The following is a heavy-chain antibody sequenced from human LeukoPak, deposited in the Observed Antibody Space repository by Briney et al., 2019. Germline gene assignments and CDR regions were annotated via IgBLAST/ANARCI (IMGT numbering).Heavy chain of an antibody. CDR2: IQRDGSSP. D-gene: IGHD3-16*01. CDR3: SRGHYGPDY. CDR1: GFTYSSYS. V-gene: IGHV3-74*01. J-gene: IGHJ4*02. Sequence: GGSLRLSCTASGFTYSSYSMHWVRQAPGKGLEWASGIQRDGSSPTYADSVKGRFTISRDNAKGSVYLQMNILRAEDTAVYYCSRGHYGPDYWGQGTLVTVSS.